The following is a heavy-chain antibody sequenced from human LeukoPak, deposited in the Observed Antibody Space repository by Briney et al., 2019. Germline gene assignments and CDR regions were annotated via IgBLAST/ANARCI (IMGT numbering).Heavy chain of an antibody. CDR2: IHTSGIT. D-gene: IGHD2-15*01. J-gene: IGHJ3*02. CDR1: GGSLSSNY. V-gene: IGHV4-4*07. Sequence: SETLSLTCTVSGGSLSSNYWICLRPPAGKGLEWIGRIHTSGITNYNPSLKSRVTMSVHTSKNQFSVKLPSVTAADTALYYCVRDVCSGDSCYSPHAFDIWGQGTMVTVSS. CDR3: VRDVCSGDSCYSPHAFDI.